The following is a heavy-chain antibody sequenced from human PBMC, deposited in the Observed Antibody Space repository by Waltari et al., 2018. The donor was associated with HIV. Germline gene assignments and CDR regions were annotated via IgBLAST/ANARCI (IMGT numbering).Heavy chain of an antibody. V-gene: IGHV1-8*01. CDR3: ARKVGYFGSVRGYYYGMDV. J-gene: IGHJ6*02. D-gene: IGHD3-10*01. CDR1: GYTLGNYD. CDR2: MNPDSGNT. Sequence: QEQLVQSGAEVKEPGASVKVSCKASGYTLGNYDINWVRQATGQGLEWNGWMNPDSGNTGYAQKCQGRVTMTRSTSVNTAYMELSRLRPEDTAFYFCARKVGYFGSVRGYYYGMDVWGQGTTVTVSS.